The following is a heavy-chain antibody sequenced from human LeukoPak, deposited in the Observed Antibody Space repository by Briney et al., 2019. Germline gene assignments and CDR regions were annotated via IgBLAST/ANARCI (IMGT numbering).Heavy chain of an antibody. J-gene: IGHJ4*02. CDR1: GYSISSYW. D-gene: IGHD4-23*01. CDR3: ARCYGGNSYYFDY. V-gene: IGHV5-51*01. CDR2: IYPGDSDT. Sequence: GESLKISCKGSGYSISSYWIGWVRQMPGKGLEWMGIIYPGDSDTKYSPSFQGQVTISADKSISTAYLQWSSLKASDTAMYYCARCYGGNSYYFDYWGQGTLVTVSS.